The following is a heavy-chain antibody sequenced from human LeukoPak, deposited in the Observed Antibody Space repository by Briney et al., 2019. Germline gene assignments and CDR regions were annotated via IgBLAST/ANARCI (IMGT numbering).Heavy chain of an antibody. CDR2: SSSSSSYI. D-gene: IGHD5-12*01. Sequence: PGGSLRLSCVAARFAFSLYSMHWVRQAPGKGLEWVSSSSSSSSYIYYADSVKGRFTISRDNAKNSLYLQMNSLRAEDTAVYYCASPLGYRGYEGHDGMDVWGQGTTVTVSS. J-gene: IGHJ6*02. V-gene: IGHV3-21*01. CDR3: ASPLGYRGYEGHDGMDV. CDR1: RFAFSLYS.